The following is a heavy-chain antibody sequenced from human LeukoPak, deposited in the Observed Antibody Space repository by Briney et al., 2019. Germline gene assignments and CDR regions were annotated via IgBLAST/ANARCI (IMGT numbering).Heavy chain of an antibody. D-gene: IGHD3-22*01. CDR1: GFTFNRYG. J-gene: IGHJ4*02. CDR3: AKESYYDSSGT. CDR2: ISYDGTTE. Sequence: GGSLRLSCVGSGFTFNRYGIHWVRQAPGKGLEWVAVISYDGTTEFYGDTVKGRFTISRDNVKNTVFLHMNSLRGEDTAVYYCAKESYYDSSGTWGQGTLVTVSS. V-gene: IGHV3-30*18.